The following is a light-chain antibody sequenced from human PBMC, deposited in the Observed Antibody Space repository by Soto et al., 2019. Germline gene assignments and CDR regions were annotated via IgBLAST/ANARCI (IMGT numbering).Light chain of an antibody. J-gene: IGKJ1*01. Sequence: DTQMTQSPFSLSASVGDRVTIPCRASQSISTHLNWYQHKLGKAPKLLIYAASSLQSGVPSRFSGSGSGTDFTLTISSLQPEDFATYYCQQSYSTPWTFGQGTKVDIK. CDR3: QQSYSTPWT. CDR2: AAS. CDR1: QSISTH. V-gene: IGKV1-39*01.